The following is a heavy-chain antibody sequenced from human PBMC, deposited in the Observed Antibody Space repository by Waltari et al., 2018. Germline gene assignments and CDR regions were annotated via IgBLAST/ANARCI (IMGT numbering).Heavy chain of an antibody. V-gene: IGHV4-59*11. J-gene: IGHJ4*02. CDR2: IYYSGST. D-gene: IGHD3-10*01. Sequence: QVQLQESGPGLVKPSETLSLTCTVSGGSISSHYWSWIRQPPGKGLEWIGYIYYSGSTNYNPSLKSRVTISVDTSKNQFSLKLSSVTAADTAVYYCAREGYYGSGSCDYWGQGTLVTVSS. CDR1: GGSISSHY. CDR3: AREGYYGSGSCDY.